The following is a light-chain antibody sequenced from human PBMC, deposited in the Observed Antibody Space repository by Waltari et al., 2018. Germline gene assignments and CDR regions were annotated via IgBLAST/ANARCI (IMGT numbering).Light chain of an antibody. CDR3: QQGNSLPPT. CDR1: QAISRW. V-gene: IGKV1-12*01. J-gene: IGKJ1*01. CDR2: DAS. Sequence: EIQMTQSPSSMSASVGDRVTITCRASQAISRWLAWYQQKPGNSPNLLIYDASKLQSGVPSRFSGSGSGTDFTLTISSLRPEDSATYYCQQGNSLPPTFGQGTKVEIK.